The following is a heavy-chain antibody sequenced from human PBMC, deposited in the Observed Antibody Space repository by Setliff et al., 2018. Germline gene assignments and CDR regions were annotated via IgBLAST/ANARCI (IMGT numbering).Heavy chain of an antibody. V-gene: IGHV4-34*01. J-gene: IGHJ4*02. Sequence: SETLSLTCAVYGGSSSTYYWIWIRQPPGKGLEWIGEINHSGSTNYNPSLKGRVTISVDTSKNQFSLKLSSVTAADTALYYCTVYNTGSSKDHYWGQGTPVTVS. CDR1: GGSSSTYY. CDR2: INHSGST. CDR3: TVYNTGSSKDHY. D-gene: IGHD2-8*02.